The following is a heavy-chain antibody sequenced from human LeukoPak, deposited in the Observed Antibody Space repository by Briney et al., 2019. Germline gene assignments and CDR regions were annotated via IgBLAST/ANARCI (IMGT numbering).Heavy chain of an antibody. Sequence: SETLSLTCAVYGGSFSGYYWSWIRQPPGKGLEWIGEINHSGSTNYNPSLKSRVTISVDTSKNQFSLKLSSVTAADTAVYYCARQRYCSSTSCYLPYWYFDLWGRGTLVTVSS. CDR2: INHSGST. CDR1: GGSFSGYY. D-gene: IGHD2-2*01. CDR3: ARQRYCSSTSCYLPYWYFDL. J-gene: IGHJ2*01. V-gene: IGHV4-34*01.